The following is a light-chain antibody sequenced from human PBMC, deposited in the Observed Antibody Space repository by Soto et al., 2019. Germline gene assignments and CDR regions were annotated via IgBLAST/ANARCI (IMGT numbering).Light chain of an antibody. V-gene: IGKV1-39*01. CDR1: ESISRH. J-gene: IGKJ5*01. CDR2: ATS. Sequence: DIQMTQSPSSLSASVGDRVTITCRASESISRHLNWYQQKPGKAPNLLIYATSSLQNGVPSRFSGSGSGTDFTRTISNLQPEDFATYYCQQSYSTLSITFGQGTRLEIK. CDR3: QQSYSTLSIT.